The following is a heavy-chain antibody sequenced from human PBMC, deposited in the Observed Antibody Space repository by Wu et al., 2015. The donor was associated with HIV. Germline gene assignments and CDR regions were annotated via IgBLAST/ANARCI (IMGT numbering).Heavy chain of an antibody. J-gene: IGHJ6*03. D-gene: IGHD2-2*01. Sequence: QVHLIQSGAEVRKPGASVKVSCKVSGYTLGQLSMSWVRQAPGKGFEWMGGVDYEDGQTKYAQKFQGRVTMTRDTSSSTAYMELSRLRSDDTAVYYCARDLGLGYCSSTSCYFYYYYYMDVWGKGTTSPSP. CDR2: VDYEDGQT. CDR3: ARDLGLGYCSSTSCYFYYYYYMDV. V-gene: IGHV1-24*01. CDR1: GYTLGQLS.